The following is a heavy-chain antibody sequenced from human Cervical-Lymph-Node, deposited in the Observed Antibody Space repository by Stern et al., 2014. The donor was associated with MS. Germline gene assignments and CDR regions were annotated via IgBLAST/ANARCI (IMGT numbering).Heavy chain of an antibody. CDR1: GFTFSSYA. V-gene: IGHV3-30*04. J-gene: IGHJ4*02. CDR3: ASIAAATAAGYFDY. D-gene: IGHD6-13*01. CDR2: ISYDGSNK. Sequence: MQLVESGGGVVQPGRSLRLSCAASGFTFSSYAMHWVRQAPGKGLEWVAVISYDGSNKYYADSVKGRFTISRDNSKNTLYLQMNSLRAEDTAVYYCASIAAATAAGYFDYWGQGTLVTVSS.